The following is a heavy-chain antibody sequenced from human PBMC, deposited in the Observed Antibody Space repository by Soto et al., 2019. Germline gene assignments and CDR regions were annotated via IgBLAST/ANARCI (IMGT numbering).Heavy chain of an antibody. Sequence: GGSLRLSCAASGFTVSSNYMSWVRQAPGKGLEWVSVIYSGGSTYYADSVKGRFTISRDNSKNTLYLQMNSLRAEDTAVYYCARDGPSVEDYYDSSGWGAFDIWGQGTMVTVSS. CDR1: GFTVSSNY. D-gene: IGHD3-22*01. J-gene: IGHJ3*02. CDR2: IYSGGST. CDR3: ARDGPSVEDYYDSSGWGAFDI. V-gene: IGHV3-53*01.